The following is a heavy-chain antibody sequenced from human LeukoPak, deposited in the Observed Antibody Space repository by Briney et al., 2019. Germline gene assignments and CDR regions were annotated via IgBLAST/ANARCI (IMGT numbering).Heavy chain of an antibody. Sequence: GGSLRLSCAASGFTFSSYAMSWVRQAPGKGLEWVSAISGSGGSTYYADSVKSRFTISRDNSKNTLYLQMNSLRAEDTAVYYCAKRMRLGELSLYNYYYYGMDVWGKGTTVTVSS. J-gene: IGHJ6*04. CDR3: AKRMRLGELSLYNYYYYGMDV. CDR2: ISGSGGST. D-gene: IGHD3-16*02. CDR1: GFTFSSYA. V-gene: IGHV3-23*01.